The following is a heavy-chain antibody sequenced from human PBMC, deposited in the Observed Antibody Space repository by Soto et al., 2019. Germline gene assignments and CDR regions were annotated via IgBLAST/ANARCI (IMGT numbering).Heavy chain of an antibody. D-gene: IGHD2-2*01. V-gene: IGHV4-59*01. J-gene: IGHJ5*02. CDR1: GGSISSYY. Sequence: SETLSLTCTVSGGSISSYYWSWIRQPPGKGLEWIGYIYYSGSTNYNPSLKSRVTISVDTSKNQFSLKLSSVTAADTAVYYCAREKIVVVPAAPSNWFDPWGQGTLVTVS. CDR3: AREKIVVVPAAPSNWFDP. CDR2: IYYSGST.